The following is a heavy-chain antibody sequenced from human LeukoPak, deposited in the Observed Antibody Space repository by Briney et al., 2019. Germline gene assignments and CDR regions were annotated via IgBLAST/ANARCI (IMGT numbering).Heavy chain of an antibody. J-gene: IGHJ5*02. CDR1: GGSSSGYY. CDR3: ARGLLTGYSSSWYVGSYNWFDP. Sequence: SSETLSLTCAVYGGSSSGYYWSWIRQPPGKGLEWIGEINHSGSTNYNPSLKSRVTISVDTSKNKFSLKLSSVTAADTAVYYCARGLLTGYSSSWYVGSYNWFDPWGQGTLVTVSS. V-gene: IGHV4-34*01. CDR2: INHSGST. D-gene: IGHD6-13*01.